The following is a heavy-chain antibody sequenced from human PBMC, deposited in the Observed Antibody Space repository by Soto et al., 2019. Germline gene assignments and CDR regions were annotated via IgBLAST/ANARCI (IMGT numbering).Heavy chain of an antibody. CDR1: GFTFSSYG. CDR2: ISYDGRNK. D-gene: IGHD6-19*01. CDR3: VKDGSSGWPDYYGLDV. J-gene: IGHJ6*02. V-gene: IGHV3-30*18. Sequence: QVQLVESGGGGVQPGRSLRLSCAASGFTFSSYGIHWVRQAPGKGLEWVAVISYDGRNKYYADSVKCRFAISRDNSRNTLYLQMSSLRAEDTAVYYCVKDGSSGWPDYYGLDVWGQGTTVTVSS.